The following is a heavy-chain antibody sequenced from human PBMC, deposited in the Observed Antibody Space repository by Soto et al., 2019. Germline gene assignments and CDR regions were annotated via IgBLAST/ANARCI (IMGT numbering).Heavy chain of an antibody. CDR3: AKDDDTSSHFSLLDF. V-gene: IGHV3-33*06. CDR2: SWSGGRGE. CDR1: GFTFSHYG. Sequence: GGSLRLSCAASGFTFSHYGIHWVRQAPGKGLEWVGLSWSGGRGEDCADSVRGRFTISRDYSKTTVYLQMNSLRVEDTAVYYCAKDDDTSSHFSLLDFRGQGTLVTVSS. J-gene: IGHJ4*02. D-gene: IGHD3-22*01.